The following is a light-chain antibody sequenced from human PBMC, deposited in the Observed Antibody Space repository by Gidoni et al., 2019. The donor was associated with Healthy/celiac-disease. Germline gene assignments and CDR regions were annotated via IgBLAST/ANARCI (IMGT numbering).Light chain of an antibody. J-gene: IGKJ2*01. CDR3: QQFDSVPRT. V-gene: IGKV3-20*01. CDR1: QTISNSA. Sequence: EIVLTQSPGTLSLSPGERATLSCRASQTISNSALAWYHQKPGQAPRLLIYGASSRATGIPDRFRGSGSGIDFTLTISRLEPEDFAVYYCQQFDSVPRTFGQGTKLEIK. CDR2: GAS.